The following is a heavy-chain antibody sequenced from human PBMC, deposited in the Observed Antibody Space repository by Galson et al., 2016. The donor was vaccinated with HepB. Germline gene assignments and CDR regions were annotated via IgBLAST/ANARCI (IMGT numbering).Heavy chain of an antibody. CDR3: ARGRDYGMDV. V-gene: IGHV1-3*01. CDR1: GYTFTGYA. Sequence: SVKVSCKASGYTFTGYATHWVRQAPGQRLEWLGWIHGGDGTTRSSRKFQGRVTITRDTSATTAYMELSSLRSEDTAIYYCARGRDYGMDVWGQGTTVTVSS. J-gene: IGHJ6*02. CDR2: IHGGDGTT.